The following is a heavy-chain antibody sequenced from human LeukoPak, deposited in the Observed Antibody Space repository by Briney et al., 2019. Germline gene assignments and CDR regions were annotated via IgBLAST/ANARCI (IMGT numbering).Heavy chain of an antibody. CDR1: GFTFNNYG. CDR2: ISYDGSNK. J-gene: IGHJ6*03. CDR3: ARGADCSGGSCYPTPYYYYYYMDV. D-gene: IGHD2-15*01. Sequence: PGRSLRLSCAASGFTFNNYGMHWVRQAPGKGLEWVAVISYDGSNKYYADSVKGRFTISRDNSKNTLYLQMNSLRAEDTAVYYCARGADCSGGSCYPTPYYYYYYMDVWGKGTTVTVSS. V-gene: IGHV3-30*03.